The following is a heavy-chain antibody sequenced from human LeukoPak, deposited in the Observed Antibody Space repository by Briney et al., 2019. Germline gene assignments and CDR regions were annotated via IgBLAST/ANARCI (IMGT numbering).Heavy chain of an antibody. Sequence: SETLSLTCTVSGGSISSSSYYWGWIRQPPGKGLEWIGSIYYSGSTYYNPSLKSRVTISVDTSKNQFSLKLSSVTAADTAVYYCARHSRSEPTAFDIWGQGTMVTISS. V-gene: IGHV4-39*01. CDR3: ARHSRSEPTAFDI. CDR2: IYYSGST. CDR1: GGSISSSSYY. D-gene: IGHD1-14*01. J-gene: IGHJ3*02.